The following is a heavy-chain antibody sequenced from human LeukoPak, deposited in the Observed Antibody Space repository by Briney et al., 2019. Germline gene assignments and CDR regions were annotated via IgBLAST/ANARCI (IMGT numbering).Heavy chain of an antibody. V-gene: IGHV3-33*06. CDR3: AKERAAAVEGYFDY. D-gene: IGHD6-13*01. Sequence: PGRSLRLSCAASGFTFSSYGMHWVRQAPGKALEWVAVKWYDGDDKYYADSVKGRFTISRDNSKNTLYLQMNSLRAEDTAVYFCAKERAAAVEGYFDYWGQGTLVTVSS. J-gene: IGHJ4*02. CDR1: GFTFSSYG. CDR2: KWYDGDDK.